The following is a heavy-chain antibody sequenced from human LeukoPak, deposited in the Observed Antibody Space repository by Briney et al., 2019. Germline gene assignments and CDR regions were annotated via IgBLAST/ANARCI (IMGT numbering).Heavy chain of an antibody. J-gene: IGHJ3*01. Sequence: GESLQISCKVAAYSFTSYCIGWGRKMPGKGQEWMGIIYPGDSGPTYSPSFQGQVTISVDKSINTAYLQWSSLQASDTAMYYCGMSGDRVPLQDDVFDVWGQGTMVTVST. CDR1: AYSFTSYC. D-gene: IGHD1-26*01. V-gene: IGHV5-51*01. CDR2: IYPGDSGP. CDR3: GMSGDRVPLQDDVFDV.